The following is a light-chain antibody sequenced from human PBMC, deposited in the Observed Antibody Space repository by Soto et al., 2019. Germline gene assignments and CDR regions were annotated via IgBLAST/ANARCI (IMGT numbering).Light chain of an antibody. V-gene: IGKV1-5*03. CDR1: QTISDW. J-gene: IGKJ1*01. Sequence: DIQMTQSPSTLSASVGDRVTITCRASQTISDWLAWYQQKSGKVPKLLIYKASSLASGVPSRFSGSGFGTEFTLTITSLQPDDFATYYCQQYSSYPTFGQGTKVDIK. CDR3: QQYSSYPT. CDR2: KAS.